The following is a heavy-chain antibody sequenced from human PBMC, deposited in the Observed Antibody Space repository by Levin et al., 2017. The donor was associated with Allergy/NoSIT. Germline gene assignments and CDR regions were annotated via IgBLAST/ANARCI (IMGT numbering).Heavy chain of an antibody. J-gene: IGHJ4*02. CDR2: IIPIFGTA. D-gene: IGHD5-24*01. CDR3: ARDMDGYNHLY. CDR1: GGTFSSYA. V-gene: IGHV1-69*06. Sequence: VASVKVSCKASGGTFSSYAISWVRQAPGQGLEWMGGIIPIFGTANYAQKFQGRVTITADKSTSTAYMELSSLRSEDTAVYYCARDMDGYNHLYWGQGTLVTVSS.